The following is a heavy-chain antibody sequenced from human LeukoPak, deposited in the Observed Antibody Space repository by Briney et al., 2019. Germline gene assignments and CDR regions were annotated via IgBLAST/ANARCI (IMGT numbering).Heavy chain of an antibody. CDR2: MYPDDSDT. CDR1: GYSFSTYW. CDR3: ARLKGGLVKLRECYFDY. Sequence: GESLQISCKASGYSFSTYWIAWVRQMPGEGLELMGIMYPDDSDTRYSPSFQGQVTISADKSINTAYLQWNSLKASDTAMYYCARLKGGLVKLRECYFDYWGQGTLVTV. V-gene: IGHV5-51*01. D-gene: IGHD4-17*01. J-gene: IGHJ4*02.